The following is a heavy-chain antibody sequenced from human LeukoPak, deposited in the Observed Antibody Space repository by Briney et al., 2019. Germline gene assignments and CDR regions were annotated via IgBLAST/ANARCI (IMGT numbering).Heavy chain of an antibody. Sequence: SETLSLTCTVSGGSISSYYWSWIRQPPGKGLEWIGYIYYSGSTNYNPSLKSRVTISVDTSMNQFSLKLSSVTAADTAVYYCARVRGYDILTGYFDYWGQGTLVTVSS. CDR1: GGSISSYY. CDR2: IYYSGST. D-gene: IGHD3-9*01. V-gene: IGHV4-59*01. CDR3: ARVRGYDILTGYFDY. J-gene: IGHJ4*02.